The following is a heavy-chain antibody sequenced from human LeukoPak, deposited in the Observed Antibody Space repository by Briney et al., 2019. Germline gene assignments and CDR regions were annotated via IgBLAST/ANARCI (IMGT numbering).Heavy chain of an antibody. J-gene: IGHJ3*02. Sequence: ASVKVSCKASEYTFTGYYIHWVRQAPGQGLEWMGWIDPNSGGTNHAQKFQGRVTMTRDTSSSTAYMELSRLRFDDTVVYYCARGPRITIFGVVMANDAFDIWGQGTMVTVSS. D-gene: IGHD3-3*01. CDR3: ARGPRITIFGVVMANDAFDI. CDR2: IDPNSGGT. CDR1: EYTFTGYY. V-gene: IGHV1-2*02.